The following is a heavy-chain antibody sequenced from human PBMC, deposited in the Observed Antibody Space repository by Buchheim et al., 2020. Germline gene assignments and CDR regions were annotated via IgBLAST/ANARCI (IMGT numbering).Heavy chain of an antibody. CDR1: GASISSGAFS. D-gene: IGHD4/OR15-4a*01. J-gene: IGHJ4*02. V-gene: IGHV4-30-2*01. CDR3: ARESGAFDS. Sequence: QLQLQESGSGMVKPSQTLSLTCNVSGASISSGAFSWSWIRQPPGQGLEWIGYVYYNGNIYYNPSLKRRVTISINTSNNRFSLRLTSVTAADTAIYYCARESGAFDSWGQG. CDR2: VYYNGNI.